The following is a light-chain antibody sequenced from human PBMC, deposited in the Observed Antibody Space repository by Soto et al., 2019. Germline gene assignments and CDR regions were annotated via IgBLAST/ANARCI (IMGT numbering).Light chain of an antibody. CDR2: DDS. Sequence: SYELTQPPSVSVAPGQTARISCGGSNLGTKSVHWYQQKPGQAPLLVVYDDSDRPSGITERFSGSNSGNTATLTIRRVEAGDEGEYYCQVLDNRREQLVFGSGTKVTVL. CDR1: NLGTKS. V-gene: IGLV3-21*02. CDR3: QVLDNRREQLV. J-gene: IGLJ1*01.